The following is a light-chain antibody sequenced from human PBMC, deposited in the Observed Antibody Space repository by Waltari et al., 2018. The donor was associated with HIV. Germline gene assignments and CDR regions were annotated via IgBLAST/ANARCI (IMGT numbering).Light chain of an antibody. V-gene: IGLV10-54*04. Sequence: QAGLTQPPSVSKALRQTATLTCTGNSNNVDYQGAAWLQQHPGHPPKLLSYRNNNRPAGSSERFSASRSGNTTSLTTAGLQPEDEADYYCSAWDFSLGAWVFGGGTKLTVL. J-gene: IGLJ3*02. CDR2: RNN. CDR1: SNNVDYQG. CDR3: SAWDFSLGAWV.